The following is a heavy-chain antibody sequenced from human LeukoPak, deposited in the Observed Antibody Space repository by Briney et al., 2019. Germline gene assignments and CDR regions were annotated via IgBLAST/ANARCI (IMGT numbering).Heavy chain of an antibody. CDR1: GYTFTSYG. CDR3: ARDHSSYYYYYMDV. J-gene: IGHJ6*03. Sequence: ASVKVSRKASGYTFTSYGISWVRQAPGQGLEWMGWISAYNGNTNYAQKLQGRVTMTTDTSTSTAYMELRSLRSDDTAVYYCARDHSSYYYYYMDVWGKGTTVTVSS. D-gene: IGHD1-26*01. V-gene: IGHV1-18*01. CDR2: ISAYNGNT.